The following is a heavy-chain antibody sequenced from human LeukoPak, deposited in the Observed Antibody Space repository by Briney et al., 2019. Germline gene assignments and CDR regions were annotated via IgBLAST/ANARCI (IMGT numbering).Heavy chain of an antibody. D-gene: IGHD2-2*01. CDR3: ARGGYQLLNQ. V-gene: IGHV1-69*01. J-gene: IGHJ4*02. Sequence: SVKVSCKASGGTFNSYAISWVRQAPGQGLEGMGGIIPIFGAANYAQKFQGRVTITADESTSTAYMELSSLRSEDTAVYYCARGGYQLLNQWGQGTLVTVSS. CDR1: GGTFNSYA. CDR2: IIPIFGAA.